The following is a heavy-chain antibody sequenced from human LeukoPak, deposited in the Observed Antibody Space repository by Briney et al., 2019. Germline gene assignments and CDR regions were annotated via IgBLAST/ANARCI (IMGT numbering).Heavy chain of an antibody. CDR3: ARWGTYASTSNWFDP. CDR1: GYSISNDYY. V-gene: IGHV4-38-2*02. D-gene: IGHD2-2*01. J-gene: IGHJ5*02. CDR2: IYHTGGI. Sequence: SETLSLTCSVFGYSISNDYYWAWIRQPPGKGLEWIGNIYHTGGIDYSPSLKSRVTISVDTSKNQFSLSLSSVTAADTAVYYCARWGTYASTSNWFDPWGQGTLVTVSS.